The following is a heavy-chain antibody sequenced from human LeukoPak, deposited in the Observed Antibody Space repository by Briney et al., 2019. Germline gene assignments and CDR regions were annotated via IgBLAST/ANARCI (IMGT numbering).Heavy chain of an antibody. CDR3: ARGDSSGWYFDD. Sequence: VCGINWNGGSTGYADSVKGRFTISRDNAKNSLYLQMNSLRADDTALYYCARGDSSGWYFDDWGQGTLVTVSS. V-gene: IGHV3-20*03. D-gene: IGHD6-19*01. J-gene: IGHJ4*02. CDR2: INWNGGST.